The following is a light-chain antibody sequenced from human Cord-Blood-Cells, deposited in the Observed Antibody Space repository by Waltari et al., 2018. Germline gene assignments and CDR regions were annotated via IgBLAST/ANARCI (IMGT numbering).Light chain of an antibody. CDR1: SSDVGCYNL. V-gene: IGLV2-23*02. CDR2: EVS. Sequence: QSALTQPASVSGSPGQSITISCTGTSSDVGCYNLVSWYQQHPGKAPKLMIYEVSKRPSGVSNRFSGCKSGNTASLTISGLQAEDEADYYCCSYAGSSTWVFGGGTKLTVL. CDR3: CSYAGSSTWV. J-gene: IGLJ3*02.